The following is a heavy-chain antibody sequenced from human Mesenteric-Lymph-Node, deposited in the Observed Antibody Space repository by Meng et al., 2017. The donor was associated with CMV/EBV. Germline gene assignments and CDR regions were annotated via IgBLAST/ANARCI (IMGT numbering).Heavy chain of an antibody. CDR2: INHSGST. CDR3: ARDRAIAI. CDR1: GGSFSGYY. Sequence: GSLRLSCAVYGGSFSGYYWSWIRQPPGKGLEWIGEINHSGSTRYNPSLMSRVTMSVDKSNNQFSLKLTSVTAADTAVYFCARDRAIAIWGQGTLVTVSS. V-gene: IGHV4-34*01. D-gene: IGHD2/OR15-2a*01. J-gene: IGHJ4*02.